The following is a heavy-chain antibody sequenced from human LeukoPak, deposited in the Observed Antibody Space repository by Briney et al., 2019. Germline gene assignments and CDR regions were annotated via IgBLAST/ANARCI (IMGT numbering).Heavy chain of an antibody. Sequence: GGSLGLSCAASGFTFSNYMMHCVRQAPGKGLVWVSRIKSDGITITYADSVKGRFTISRDNAKNTLYLQMNSLRAEDTAVYYCLRDLNWSLDQWGQGTLVTVSS. CDR2: IKSDGITI. CDR1: GFTFSNYM. D-gene: IGHD1-20*01. V-gene: IGHV3-74*01. CDR3: LRDLNWSLDQ. J-gene: IGHJ4*02.